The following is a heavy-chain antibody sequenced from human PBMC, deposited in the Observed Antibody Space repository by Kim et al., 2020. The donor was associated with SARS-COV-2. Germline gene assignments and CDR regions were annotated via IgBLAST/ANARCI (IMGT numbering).Heavy chain of an antibody. CDR1: GGSISGRH. D-gene: IGHD3-22*01. Sequence: SETLSLTCTVSGGSISGRHWSWIRLPPEKGLEWIGYIYYTGSANYSPSLKSRVSISVDTSKNQFSLKLSSVTAADAAVYYCARHSYYYDKSGYNDAFDIWGQGTKVTVSS. J-gene: IGHJ3*02. CDR2: IYYTGSA. CDR3: ARHSYYYDKSGYNDAFDI. V-gene: IGHV4-59*08.